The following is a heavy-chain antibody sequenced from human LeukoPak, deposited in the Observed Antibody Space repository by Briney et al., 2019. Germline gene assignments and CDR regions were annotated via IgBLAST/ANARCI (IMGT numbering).Heavy chain of an antibody. D-gene: IGHD6-19*01. V-gene: IGHV1-2*02. CDR1: GYTFTGYY. J-gene: IGHJ4*02. CDR3: ARVAGEVGGSALFDY. Sequence: ASVRVSCTASGYTFTGYYMHWVRQAPGQGLEWMGWINPNSGGTNYAQKFQGRVTMTRDTSISTAYMELSRLRSDDTAVYYCARVAGEVGGSALFDYWGQGTLVTVSS. CDR2: INPNSGGT.